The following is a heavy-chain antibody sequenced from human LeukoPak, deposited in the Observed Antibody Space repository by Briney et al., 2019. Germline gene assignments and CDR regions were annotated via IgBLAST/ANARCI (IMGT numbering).Heavy chain of an antibody. CDR1: GGSFSGYY. D-gene: IGHD2-2*02. Sequence: KPSETLSLTCAVYGGSFSGYYWSWIRQPPGKGLEWIGEINHSGSTNYNPSLKSRVTISVDTSKNQFSLKLSSVTAADTAVYYCARGGAPGYIVVVPAAIPWWFDPWGQGTLVTVSS. CDR3: ARGGAPGYIVVVPAAIPWWFDP. V-gene: IGHV4-34*01. CDR2: INHSGST. J-gene: IGHJ5*02.